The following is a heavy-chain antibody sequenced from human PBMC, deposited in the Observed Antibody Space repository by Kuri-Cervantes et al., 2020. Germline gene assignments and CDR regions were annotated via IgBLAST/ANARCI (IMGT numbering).Heavy chain of an antibody. CDR2: INPNSGGT. D-gene: IGHD3-9*01. V-gene: IGHV1-2*02. J-gene: IGHJ6*02. CDR1: EGTFSSYT. CDR3: ARGDGLRYFDWFSTNYYYYYGMDV. Sequence: ASVKVSCKASEGTFSSYTISWVRQAPGQWLEWMGWINPNSGGTNYGQKYQVRVAMTRDTSISTAYMELSRLRSDDTAVYYCARGDGLRYFDWFSTNYYYYYGMDVWGQGTTVTVSS.